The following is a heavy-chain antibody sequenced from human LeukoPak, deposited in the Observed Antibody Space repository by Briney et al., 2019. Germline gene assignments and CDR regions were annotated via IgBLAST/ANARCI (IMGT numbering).Heavy chain of an antibody. Sequence: SETLSLTCAVYGGSFSGYYWSWIRQPPGKGLEWIGEINHSGSTNYNPSLKSRVTISVDTSKNQFSLKLSPVTAADTAVYYCARGIVVVPAAIPRGYYYYYGMDVWGQGTTVTVSS. CDR2: INHSGST. V-gene: IGHV4-34*01. CDR3: ARGIVVVPAAIPRGYYYYYGMDV. J-gene: IGHJ6*02. CDR1: GGSFSGYY. D-gene: IGHD2-2*01.